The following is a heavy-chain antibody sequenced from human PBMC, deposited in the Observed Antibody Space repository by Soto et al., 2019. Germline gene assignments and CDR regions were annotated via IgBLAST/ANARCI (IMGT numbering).Heavy chain of an antibody. V-gene: IGHV1-69*02. J-gene: IGHJ4*02. CDR3: ATSYGSGYRAFDS. Sequence: QVQVVQSGADVQRPGSSVRVSCKASGDTFNFYTINWVRQAPGQGLQWLGRINPILSMSNYAPRFQGRVTMTADKSTSTAYMELSSLRSEDTAMYYCATSYGSGYRAFDSWGQGALVTVSS. CDR2: INPILSMS. D-gene: IGHD3-10*01. CDR1: GDTFNFYT.